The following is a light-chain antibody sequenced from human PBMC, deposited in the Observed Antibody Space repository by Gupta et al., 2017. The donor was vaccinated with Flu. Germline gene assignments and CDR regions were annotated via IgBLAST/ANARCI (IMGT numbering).Light chain of an antibody. V-gene: IGLV2-14*01. CDR3: SSYTSSSTLG. CDR1: SSDVGGYNY. J-gene: IGLJ1*01. CDR2: EVS. Sequence: QSALTQPASVSGSPGQSITISCTGTSSDVGGYNYVSWYQQHPGKAPKLMIYEVSNRPSGVSNRVSGSKSGNTASLTISGLQAEDEADYDCSSYTSSSTLGFGTGTKVTVL.